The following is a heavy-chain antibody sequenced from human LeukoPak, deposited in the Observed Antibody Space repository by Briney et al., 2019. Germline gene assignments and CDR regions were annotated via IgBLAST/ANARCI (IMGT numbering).Heavy chain of an antibody. D-gene: IGHD2-2*01. CDR3: ARLSQYQLLFYYYYYYMDV. CDR2: VFANGST. J-gene: IGHJ6*03. V-gene: IGHV4-4*08. Sequence: SETLSLTCTVSGGSISSFHWSWIRQPPRKGLEWIGYVFANGSTNYNPSLKSRVTLSIDASKSQFSLKLISVTAADTAVYYCARLSQYQLLFYYYYYYMDVWGKGTTVIVSS. CDR1: GGSISSFH.